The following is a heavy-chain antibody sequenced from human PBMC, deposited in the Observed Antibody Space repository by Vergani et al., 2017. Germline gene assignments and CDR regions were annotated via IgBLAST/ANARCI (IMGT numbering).Heavy chain of an antibody. V-gene: IGHV1-69*13. CDR2: IIPMYCTP. Sequence: QVQLVQSVAEVKEPGSSLRVSCQAFGETFSSHGISWVRQAPGQGLQWMGRIIPMYCTPNYAQKFQYRVKIPADESTSTVYMELTSLGSEDTAVYYCAIWAGRYTQATFYAPYDYWCQGTPVTVAS. D-gene: IGHD3-16*02. CDR1: GETFSSHG. J-gene: IGHJ4*02. CDR3: AIWAGRYTQATFYAPYDY.